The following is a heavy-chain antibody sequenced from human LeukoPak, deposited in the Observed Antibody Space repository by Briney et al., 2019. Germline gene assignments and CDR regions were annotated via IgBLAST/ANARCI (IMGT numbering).Heavy chain of an antibody. CDR3: ARVAAADGNWFDP. Sequence: ASVKVSCKASGYTFTSYYMHWVRQAPGQGLEWMGIINPSGGSTSYAQKFQGRVTMTRNTSISTAYMELSSLRSEDTAVYYCARVAAADGNWFDPWGQGTLVTVSS. D-gene: IGHD6-13*01. CDR1: GYTFTSYY. J-gene: IGHJ5*02. CDR2: INPSGGST. V-gene: IGHV1-46*01.